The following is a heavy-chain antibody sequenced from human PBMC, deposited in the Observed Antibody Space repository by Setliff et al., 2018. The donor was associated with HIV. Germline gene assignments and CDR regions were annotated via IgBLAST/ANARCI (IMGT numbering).Heavy chain of an antibody. J-gene: IGHJ6*03. CDR2: IYYNGST. D-gene: IGHD3-3*01. CDR3: ARRFLEWFPPSYFYYYMDV. Sequence: PSETLSLTCTVSGGSIRSHYWSWIRQSPGKGLEYIGYIYYNGSTNYNPSLQSRVTISVETSKNQFSLKLSSVTAADTAVYYCARRFLEWFPPSYFYYYMDVWAKGPRSPSP. CDR1: GGSIRSHY. V-gene: IGHV4-59*11.